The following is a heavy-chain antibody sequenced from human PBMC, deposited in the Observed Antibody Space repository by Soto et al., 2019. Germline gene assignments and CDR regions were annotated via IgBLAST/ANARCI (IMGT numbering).Heavy chain of an antibody. CDR1: GYTFTTYP. CDR2: IHAANGDT. V-gene: IGHV1-3*01. Sequence: QVHLVQSGAEVKRPGASVKVSCKASGYTFTTYPIHWVRQAPGQSIEWMGFIHAANGDTGYSQKFQGRVLIARDTFAITAYMELSSLRSEDTAVYYCARKCYYGAGIYHFDYWRQGSLFTVSS. J-gene: IGHJ4*02. D-gene: IGHD3-10*01. CDR3: ARKCYYGAGIYHFDY.